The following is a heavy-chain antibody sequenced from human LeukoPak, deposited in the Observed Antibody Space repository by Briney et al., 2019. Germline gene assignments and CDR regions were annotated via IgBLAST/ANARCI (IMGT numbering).Heavy chain of an antibody. V-gene: IGHV3-15*01. CDR1: GFTFSDYY. CDR3: TTPQLWLRGALGY. D-gene: IGHD5-18*01. CDR2: IKTETDGGTT. J-gene: IGHJ4*02. Sequence: GGSLRLSCAASGFTFSDYYMTWIRQAPGKGLEWVGRIKTETDGGTTDYAAPVKGRFTISRDDSKNTLYLQMDSLKTEDTAVYYCTTPQLWLRGALGYWGQGTLVTVTS.